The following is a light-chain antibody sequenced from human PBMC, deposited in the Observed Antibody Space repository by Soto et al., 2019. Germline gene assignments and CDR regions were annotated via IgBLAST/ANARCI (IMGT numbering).Light chain of an antibody. CDR1: SNDVGSYNF. CDR2: DVI. V-gene: IGLV2-14*03. Sequence: QSVLTQPASVSGSPGQSITISCTGTSNDVGSYNFVFWYQQHPTKAPKLIIYDVINRPSGVSNRFSGSKSGNMASLTISGLQAEDEADYYCTSYTSSFTFVFGTGTKLTGL. CDR3: TSYTSSFTFV. J-gene: IGLJ1*01.